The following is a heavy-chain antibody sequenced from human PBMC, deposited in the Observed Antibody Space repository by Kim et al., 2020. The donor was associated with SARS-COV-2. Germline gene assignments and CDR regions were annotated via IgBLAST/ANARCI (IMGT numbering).Heavy chain of an antibody. J-gene: IGHJ6*02. CDR3: ARKGSGMDV. CDR2: GGAT. Sequence: GGATYYAGSVRGRFTVSRDNSKNTLYLQMNSLRAEDTALFYCARKGSGMDVWGQGTTVTVSS. V-gene: IGHV3-53*01.